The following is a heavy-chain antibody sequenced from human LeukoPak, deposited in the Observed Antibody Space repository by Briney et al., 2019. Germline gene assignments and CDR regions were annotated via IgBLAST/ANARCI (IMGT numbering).Heavy chain of an antibody. CDR2: IIPIFGTT. D-gene: IGHD3-22*01. CDR1: GGTFSSYA. CDR3: ARVGYYDSSGYHWFDP. V-gene: IGHV1-69*13. J-gene: IGHJ5*02. Sequence: SVKVSCKASGGTFSSYAISWVRQAPGQGLEWMGGIIPIFGTTNYAQKFQGRVTITADESTSTAYMELSSLRSEDTAVYYCARVGYYDSSGYHWFDPWGQGTLVTVSS.